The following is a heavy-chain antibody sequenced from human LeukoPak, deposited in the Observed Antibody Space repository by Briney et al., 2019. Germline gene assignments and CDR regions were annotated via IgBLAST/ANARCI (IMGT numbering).Heavy chain of an antibody. CDR1: GGTFSSYA. D-gene: IGHD3-22*01. Sequence: ASVKVSCKASGGTFSSYAISWVRQAPGQGLEWMGRIIPIFGIANYAQKFQGRVTITADKSTSTAYMELSSLRSEDTAVYYCARGKDYYDSRGYYSSWGQGTLVTVSS. CDR2: IIPIFGIA. J-gene: IGHJ5*02. V-gene: IGHV1-69*04. CDR3: ARGKDYYDSRGYYSS.